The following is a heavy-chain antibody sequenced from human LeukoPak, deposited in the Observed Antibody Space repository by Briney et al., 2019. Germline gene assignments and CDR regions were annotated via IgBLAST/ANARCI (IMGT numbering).Heavy chain of an antibody. CDR2: IYNRGST. D-gene: IGHD5-24*01. J-gene: IGHJ4*02. CDR3: AGSANGYSPGVY. V-gene: IGHV4-59*01. CDR1: GGSISSYY. Sequence: SETLSLTCTVSGGSISSYYWSWIRQPPGKGLEWMGYIYNRGSTNYNPSLKSRVTMSLDTSKNQFSVKLTSVTAADTAVYYCAGSANGYSPGVYWGQGTLVTVSS.